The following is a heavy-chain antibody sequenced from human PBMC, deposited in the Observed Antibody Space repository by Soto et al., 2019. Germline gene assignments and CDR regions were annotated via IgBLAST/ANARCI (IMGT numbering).Heavy chain of an antibody. D-gene: IGHD5-12*01. CDR2: IKSKTDGGTT. V-gene: IGHV3-15*01. Sequence: EVQLVESGGGLVKPGGSLRLSCAASGFTFSNAWMSWVRQAPGKGLEWVGRIKSKTDGGTTDYAAPVKGRFTISRDDSNNTLYLQMNSLKTEDTAVYYCTSSPQDIVATTTMYYYYYMDVWGKGTTVTVSS. J-gene: IGHJ6*03. CDR1: GFTFSNAW. CDR3: TSSPQDIVATTTMYYYYYMDV.